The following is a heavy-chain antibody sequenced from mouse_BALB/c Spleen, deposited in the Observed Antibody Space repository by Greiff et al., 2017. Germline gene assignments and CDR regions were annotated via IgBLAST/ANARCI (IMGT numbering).Heavy chain of an antibody. CDR3: ARSRGDGYYNYYAMDY. J-gene: IGHJ4*01. CDR2: INPSNGRT. Sequence: QVQLQQPGAELVKPGASVKLSCKASGYTFTSYWMHWVKQRPGQGLEWIGEINPSNGRTNYNEKFKSKATLTVDKSSSTAYMQLSSLTSEDSAVYYCARSRGDGYYNYYAMDYGGQGTSVTVSS. D-gene: IGHD2-3*01. CDR1: GYTFTSYW. V-gene: IGHV1S81*02.